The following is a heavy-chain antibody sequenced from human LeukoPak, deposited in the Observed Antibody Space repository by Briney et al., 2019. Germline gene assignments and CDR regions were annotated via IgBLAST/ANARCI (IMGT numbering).Heavy chain of an antibody. D-gene: IGHD6-19*01. CDR3: AREEDSSGLAFDY. V-gene: IGHV4-39*07. J-gene: IGHJ4*02. Sequence: SETLSLTCTVSGGSISSSSYYWSWIRQPPGKGLEWIGSIYYSGSTYYNPSLKSRVTISVDTSKNQFSLKLSSVTAADTAVYYCAREEDSSGLAFDYWGQGTLVTVSS. CDR1: GGSISSSSYY. CDR2: IYYSGST.